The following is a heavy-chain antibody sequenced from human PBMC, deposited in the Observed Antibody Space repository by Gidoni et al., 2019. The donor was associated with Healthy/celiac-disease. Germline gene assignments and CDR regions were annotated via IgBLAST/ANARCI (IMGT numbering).Heavy chain of an antibody. D-gene: IGHD3-22*01. CDR3: ARDEVYYDSSGYTFDY. CDR1: GFTFSSYS. V-gene: IGHV3-21*01. CDR2: ISSRISYI. Sequence: EVQLVESGGGLVKPGGSLRLSCAASGFTFSSYSMNWVRKAPGKGLEWVSSISSRISYIYYADSVKGRFTISRENAKNSLYLQMNSRRAEDTAVYYCARDEVYYDSSGYTFDYWGQGTLVTVSS. J-gene: IGHJ4*02.